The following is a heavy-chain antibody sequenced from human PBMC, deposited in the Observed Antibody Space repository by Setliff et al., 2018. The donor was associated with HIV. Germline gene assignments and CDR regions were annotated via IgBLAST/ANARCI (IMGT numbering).Heavy chain of an antibody. CDR1: GYTFSDYY. J-gene: IGHJ6*04. CDR2: INPNSGGT. CDR3: ARDSRDIVVVIAPEPEPYYYYGMDV. D-gene: IGHD2-15*01. V-gene: IGHV1-2*02. Sequence: ASVKVSCKASGYTFSDYYMHWVRQAPGQGLEWMGWINPNSGGTKSAQKFQGRVTMTWDTSISTYYMEVTRLKSDDTAVYYCARDSRDIVVVIAPEPEPYYYYGMDVWGEGTTVTVSS.